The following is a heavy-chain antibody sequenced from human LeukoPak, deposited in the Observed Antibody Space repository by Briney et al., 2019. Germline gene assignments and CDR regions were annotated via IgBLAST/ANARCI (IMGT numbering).Heavy chain of an antibody. V-gene: IGHV4-38-2*01. D-gene: IGHD1-26*01. Sequence: SETLSLTCAVSGYSISSGYYWGWIRQPPGKGLEWIGSIYHSGSTYYNPSLKSRVTISVDTSMNQFSLKLSSVTAADTAVYYCARLHFSGSYYGGYYYYYYMDVWGKGTTVTVSS. CDR1: GYSISSGYY. J-gene: IGHJ6*03. CDR2: IYHSGST. CDR3: ARLHFSGSYYGGYYYYYYMDV.